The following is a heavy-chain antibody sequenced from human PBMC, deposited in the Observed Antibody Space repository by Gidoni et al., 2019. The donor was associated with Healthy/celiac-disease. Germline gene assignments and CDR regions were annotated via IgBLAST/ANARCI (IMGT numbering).Heavy chain of an antibody. CDR3: ASYGDYVPG. Sequence: QLQLQESGPGLVKPSETLSLTCTVSGGSISSSSYSWGWVRQPPGKGLEWIGSIYYSGSTYYNPSLKSRVTISVDTSKNQFSLKLSSVTAADTAVYYCASYGDYVPGWGQGTLVTVSS. J-gene: IGHJ4*02. CDR1: GGSISSSSYS. CDR2: IYYSGST. D-gene: IGHD4-17*01. V-gene: IGHV4-39*01.